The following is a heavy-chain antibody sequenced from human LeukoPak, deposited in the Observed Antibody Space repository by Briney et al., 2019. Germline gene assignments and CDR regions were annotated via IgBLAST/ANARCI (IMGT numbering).Heavy chain of an antibody. Sequence: GGFLRLSCAASGFTLSTYAMSWVRQAPGKGLEWVSSISVSGGSTYYADSVKGRFTISRDSSKNTLYLQMNSLRAEDTAVYSCAKDLGSSPPGDYWGQGTLVTVSS. CDR1: GFTLSTYA. CDR2: ISVSGGST. V-gene: IGHV3-23*01. CDR3: AKDLGSSPPGDY. D-gene: IGHD6-6*01. J-gene: IGHJ4*02.